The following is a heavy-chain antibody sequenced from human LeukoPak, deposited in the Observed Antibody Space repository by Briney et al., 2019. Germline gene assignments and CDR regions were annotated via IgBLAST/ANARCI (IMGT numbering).Heavy chain of an antibody. D-gene: IGHD3-22*01. CDR2: INPNGCGT. J-gene: IGHJ4*02. Sequence: ASVKVSCKASGYTFTGYYMHWVRQAPGQGREGRGWINPNGCGTIYSPKFQGRVTMPRATSISTAYMELSRLTSDDTAVYYCAREEQHDSSGYYDGAVDYWGQGTLVTVSS. V-gene: IGHV1-2*02. CDR1: GYTFTGYY. CDR3: AREEQHDSSGYYDGAVDY.